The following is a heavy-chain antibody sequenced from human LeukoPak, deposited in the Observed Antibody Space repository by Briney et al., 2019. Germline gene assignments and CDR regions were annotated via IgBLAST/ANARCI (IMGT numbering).Heavy chain of an antibody. J-gene: IGHJ4*02. Sequence: TGGSLRLSCAASGFTFSSYSMNWVRQAPGKGLEWVSPISSSSSYIYYADSVKGRFTISRDNAKNSLYLQMNSLRAEDTAVYYCARDWPGSILTGYLDYWGQGTLVAVSS. V-gene: IGHV3-21*01. CDR1: GFTFSSYS. D-gene: IGHD3-9*01. CDR2: ISSSSSYI. CDR3: ARDWPGSILTGYLDY.